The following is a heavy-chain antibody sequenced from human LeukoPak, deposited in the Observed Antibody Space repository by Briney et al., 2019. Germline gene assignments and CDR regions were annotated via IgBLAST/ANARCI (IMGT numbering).Heavy chain of an antibody. Sequence: ASVKVSCKASGGTFSSYAISWVRQAPGQGLEWTGIINPSGGGTTYAQRFQGRVSMTSDTSTNTLYMELNSLTSEDTAVYYCARGAHYFYYYAMDVWGQGTTVTVSS. CDR3: ARGAHYFYYYAMDV. CDR2: INPSGGGT. CDR1: GGTFSSYA. J-gene: IGHJ6*02. V-gene: IGHV1-46*01.